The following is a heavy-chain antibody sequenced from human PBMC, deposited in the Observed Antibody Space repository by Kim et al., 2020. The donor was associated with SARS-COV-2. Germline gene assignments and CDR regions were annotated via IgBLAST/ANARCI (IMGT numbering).Heavy chain of an antibody. Sequence: GGSLRLSCAASGFTFSSYGMHWVRQAPGKGLEWVAVISYDGSNKYYADSVKGRFTISRDNSKNTLYLQMNSLRAEDTAVYYCAKDFRRFLEWYWYFDLWGRGTLVTVSS. J-gene: IGHJ2*01. CDR3: AKDFRRFLEWYWYFDL. CDR1: GFTFSSYG. CDR2: ISYDGSNK. V-gene: IGHV3-30*18. D-gene: IGHD3-3*01.